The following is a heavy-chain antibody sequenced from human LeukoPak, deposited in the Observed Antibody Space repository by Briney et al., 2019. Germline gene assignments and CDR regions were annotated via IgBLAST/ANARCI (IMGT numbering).Heavy chain of an antibody. V-gene: IGHV3-7*01. CDR2: IKQDGSEK. CDR1: GFTFSSYW. D-gene: IGHD5-12*01. Sequence: GGSLRLSCAASGFTFSSYWMSWVRQAPGKGLEWVANIKQDGSEKYYVDSVKGRFTISRDNAKNSLYLQMNSLRAEDTAVYYCARGGGYSGYDTPYNWFDPWGQGTLVTVSS. CDR3: ARGGGYSGYDTPYNWFDP. J-gene: IGHJ5*02.